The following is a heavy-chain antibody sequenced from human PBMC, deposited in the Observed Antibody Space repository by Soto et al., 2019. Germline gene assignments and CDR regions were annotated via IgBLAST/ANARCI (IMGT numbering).Heavy chain of an antibody. J-gene: IGHJ4*02. Sequence: EVQLVESGGGWIQPGGSLRLSCAASGFSVTYNYMSWVRQAPGKGLEWVSFIHTDGSTYYADSVKGRFTITRDTSKNTVFLQMNSLGAEDTAVYFCARGVAGTESPFDFWGQGNLVTVSS. D-gene: IGHD6-19*01. CDR3: ARGVAGTESPFDF. V-gene: IGHV3-53*01. CDR1: GFSVTYNY. CDR2: IHTDGST.